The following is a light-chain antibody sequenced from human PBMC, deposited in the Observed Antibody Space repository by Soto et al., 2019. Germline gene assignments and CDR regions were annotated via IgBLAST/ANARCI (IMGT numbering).Light chain of an antibody. Sequence: DIVMTQSPDSLAVSLGERATIICKSSQSVLYSANNKNYLAWYQHKPGQPPKLLIYWASTRGSGVPDRFSGSGSGTDFTLTISSLQAEDVAVYYCQQYYSSPYTFGQGTKLEIK. CDR3: QQYYSSPYT. CDR2: WAS. J-gene: IGKJ2*01. CDR1: QSVLYSANNKNY. V-gene: IGKV4-1*01.